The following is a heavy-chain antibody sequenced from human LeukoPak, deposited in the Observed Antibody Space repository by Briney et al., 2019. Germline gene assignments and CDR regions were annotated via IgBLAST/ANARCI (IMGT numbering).Heavy chain of an antibody. CDR2: VSSSGSTI. CDR1: GFTFSDYY. Sequence: GGSLRLSCAASGFTFSDYYMSWIRQAPGKGLEWVSYVSSSGSTIYYADSVKGRFTISRDNAKNSLYLQMNSLRAEDTAVYYCARDPSFDILTGYDYWGQGTLVTVSS. D-gene: IGHD3-9*01. J-gene: IGHJ4*02. V-gene: IGHV3-11*04. CDR3: ARDPSFDILTGYDY.